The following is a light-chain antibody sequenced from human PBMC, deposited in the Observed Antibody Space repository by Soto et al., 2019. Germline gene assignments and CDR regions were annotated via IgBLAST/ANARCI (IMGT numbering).Light chain of an antibody. V-gene: IGKV3-15*01. CDR2: GAS. CDR1: QAISSN. CDR3: QQYYSYPRT. J-gene: IGKJ1*01. Sequence: EIVMTQSPATLSVSRGERATLSCRANQAISSNLAWYQQKPGQAPRLLIYGASTRATGIPDRFSGSGSGTEFTLTISSLQSEDFATYYCQQYYSYPRTFGQGTKVEIK.